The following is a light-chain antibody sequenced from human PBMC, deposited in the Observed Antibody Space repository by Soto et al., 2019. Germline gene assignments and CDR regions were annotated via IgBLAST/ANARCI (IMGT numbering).Light chain of an antibody. CDR1: QSVASK. CDR3: QQYHNWPPQYT. CDR2: GAS. J-gene: IGKJ2*01. Sequence: EIVMTQSPDSLSVSPGDGATLSCRASQSVASKVAWYQQKPGQGPRLLIHGASTRAVGVPARFSGSGSGTDFTLTINSLQSEDFAVYYCQQYHNWPPQYTFGQGTKLQIK. V-gene: IGKV3-15*01.